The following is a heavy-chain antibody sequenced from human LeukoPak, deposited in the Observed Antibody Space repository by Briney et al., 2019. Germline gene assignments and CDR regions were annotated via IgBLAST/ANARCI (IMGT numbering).Heavy chain of an antibody. CDR2: IKQDGSEK. Sequence: QAGGSLRLSCAASGFTFSSYWMSWVRQVPGKGLEWVANIKQDGSEKYYVDSVKGRFTISRDNAKNSLYLQMNSLGAEDTAVYYCARVGRYYYDSSGLVPYFDYWGQGTLVTVSS. V-gene: IGHV3-7*01. CDR3: ARVGRYYYDSSGLVPYFDY. D-gene: IGHD3-22*01. J-gene: IGHJ4*02. CDR1: GFTFSSYW.